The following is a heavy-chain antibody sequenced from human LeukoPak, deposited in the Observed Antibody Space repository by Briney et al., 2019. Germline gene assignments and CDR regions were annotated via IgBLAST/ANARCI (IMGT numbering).Heavy chain of an antibody. CDR2: IRSKANSYAT. D-gene: IGHD5-18*01. CDR3: TRQPALKRGYSYGSLPGYFDL. Sequence: PGGSLRLSCAASGFTFSGSAMHWVRQASGKGLEWVGRIRSKANSYATAYAASVKGRFTISRDDSKNTAYLQMNSLKTEDTAVYYCTRQPALKRGYSYGSLPGYFDLWGRGTLVTVSS. V-gene: IGHV3-73*01. J-gene: IGHJ2*01. CDR1: GFTFSGSA.